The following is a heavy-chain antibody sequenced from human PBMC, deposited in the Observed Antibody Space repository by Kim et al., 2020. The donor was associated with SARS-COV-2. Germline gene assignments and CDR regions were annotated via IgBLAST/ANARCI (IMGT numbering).Heavy chain of an antibody. D-gene: IGHD2-15*01. J-gene: IGHJ6*02. CDR3: ARGRSGSYCYGMDV. Sequence: GGSLRLSCAASGFTFSSYAMHWVRQAPGKGLEWVAVISYDGSNKYYADSVKGRFTISRDNSKNTLYLQMNSLRAEDTAVYYCARGRSGSYCYGMDVWGQGTTVTVSS. CDR2: ISYDGSNK. V-gene: IGHV3-30-3*01. CDR1: GFTFSSYA.